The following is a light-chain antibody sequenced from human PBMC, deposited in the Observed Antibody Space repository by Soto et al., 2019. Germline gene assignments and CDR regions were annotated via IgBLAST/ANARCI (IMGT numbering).Light chain of an antibody. Sequence: DIPMTQSPSSVSASVGDRVTITCRASQGISSWFAWYQQKPGKAPKLLIYAASSLQSGVPSRFSGSGSGTDFTLTISSLQPEDFATYYCQQANSFPRPTCRTFGQGTKVEIK. CDR1: QGISSW. J-gene: IGKJ1*01. CDR3: QQANSFPRPTCRT. CDR2: AAS. V-gene: IGKV1-12*01.